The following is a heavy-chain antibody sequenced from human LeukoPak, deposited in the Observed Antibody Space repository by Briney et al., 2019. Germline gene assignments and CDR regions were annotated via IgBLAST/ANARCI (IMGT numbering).Heavy chain of an antibody. Sequence: PGGSLRLSRAASGFTFSSYEMNWVRQAPGKGLEWVSYISSSGSTIYYADSVKGRFTISRGNAKNSLYLQMNSLRAEDTAVYYCARERVVAATPFDYWGQGTLVTVSS. V-gene: IGHV3-48*03. D-gene: IGHD2-15*01. CDR3: ARERVVAATPFDY. J-gene: IGHJ4*02. CDR1: GFTFSSYE. CDR2: ISSSGSTI.